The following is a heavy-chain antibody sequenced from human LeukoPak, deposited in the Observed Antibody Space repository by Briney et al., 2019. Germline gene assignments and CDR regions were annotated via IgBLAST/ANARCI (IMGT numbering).Heavy chain of an antibody. CDR1: QFTFSTHW. D-gene: IGHD4-17*01. CDR2: IKPDGSEK. J-gene: IGHJ4*02. CDR3: ARNPESTGYFDY. Sequence: GGSLRLSCAASQFTFSTHWMAWVRQAPGKGLEWVATIKPDGSEKYYVDSVKGRFTIPRDNAKNSLCLQMDSLRVKDTAVYYCARNPESTGYFDYWGQGTLVTVSS. V-gene: IGHV3-7*01.